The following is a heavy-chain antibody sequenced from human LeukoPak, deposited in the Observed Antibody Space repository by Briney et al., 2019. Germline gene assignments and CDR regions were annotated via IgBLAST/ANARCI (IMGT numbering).Heavy chain of an antibody. J-gene: IGHJ5*02. V-gene: IGHV3-21*01. CDR1: GFTFSSYS. Sequence: GGSLRLSCAASGFTFSSYSMNWVRQAPGKGLEWVSSISSSSSYIYYADSVKGRFTISRDNAKNSLYLQMNSLRAEDTAVYYCAREEDTTSVILRYFDWLPPFDPWGQGTLVTVSS. D-gene: IGHD3-9*01. CDR2: ISSSSSYI. CDR3: AREEDTTSVILRYFDWLPPFDP.